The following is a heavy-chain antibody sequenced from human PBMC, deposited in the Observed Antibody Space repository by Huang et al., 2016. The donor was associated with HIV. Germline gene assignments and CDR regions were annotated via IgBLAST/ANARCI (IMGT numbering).Heavy chain of an antibody. J-gene: IGHJ4*02. D-gene: IGHD1-26*01. V-gene: IGHV3-9*01. Sequence: EVQLVESGGNLIQTGGSLILACAAAGFRFDNSAMYWVRQAPGKGLEGVSSISWNSANIAYGDSVKGRFTISRDNARNSLYLQMNSLRPDDTALYYCVKGDIVGTANFFDYWGQGTQVSVSS. CDR2: ISWNSANI. CDR3: VKGDIVGTANFFDY. CDR1: GFRFDNSA.